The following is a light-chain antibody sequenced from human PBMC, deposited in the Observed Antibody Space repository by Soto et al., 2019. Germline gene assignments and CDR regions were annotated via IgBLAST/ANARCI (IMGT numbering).Light chain of an antibody. CDR2: TAS. V-gene: IGKV1-12*01. J-gene: IGKJ5*01. CDR1: QGIYTW. Sequence: DIQMTQSPSSVSASVGDRVTITCRASQGIYTWLAWYQQKPGKAPNLLIYTASSLQSGVPSRFTGTGSGTEFPLTINNLQPEDFATHYCHQAASFPITFCQGTRLEIK. CDR3: HQAASFPIT.